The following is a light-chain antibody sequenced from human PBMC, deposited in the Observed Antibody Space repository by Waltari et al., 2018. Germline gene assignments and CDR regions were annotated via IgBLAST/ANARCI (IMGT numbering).Light chain of an antibody. V-gene: IGKV3-11*01. J-gene: IGKJ1*01. CDR2: DVS. Sequence: EIVLTQSPATLSLSPGERATLSCRASQSVSTFLAWYQQKPGQAPRLLIYDVSNRATGTPARFSGSGSGTDFTLTISTLEPEGFAVYYCHQRSTWPWTFGQGTKVEIK. CDR1: QSVSTF. CDR3: HQRSTWPWT.